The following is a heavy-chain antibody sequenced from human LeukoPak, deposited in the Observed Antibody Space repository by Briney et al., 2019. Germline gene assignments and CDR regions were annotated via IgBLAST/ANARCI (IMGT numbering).Heavy chain of an antibody. D-gene: IGHD3-22*01. CDR2: INPSGGST. J-gene: IGHJ4*02. Sequence: GDSVKVSCKASGYTFTSYYMHWVRQAPGQGLEWMGIINPSGGSTSYAQKFQGRVTMTRDTSTSTVYMELNSLRSEDTAVYYCARGGYDSSGYYSKSAYFDYWGQGTLVTVSS. V-gene: IGHV1-46*01. CDR3: ARGGYDSSGYYSKSAYFDY. CDR1: GYTFTSYY.